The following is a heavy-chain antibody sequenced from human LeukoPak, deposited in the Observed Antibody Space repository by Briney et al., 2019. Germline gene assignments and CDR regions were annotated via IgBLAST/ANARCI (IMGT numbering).Heavy chain of an antibody. CDR1: GYSITSGYY. CDR2: IYHSGST. J-gene: IGHJ4*02. V-gene: IGHV4-38-2*02. Sequence: PSETLSLTCTVSGYSITSGYYWGWIRQPPGKGLEWIGSIYHSGSTFYNPSLKSRVTISVDPSKNQFSLKLNSVIVADTAVYHCAKRYCSSTSCSFFDYWGQGTLVTVSS. D-gene: IGHD2-2*01. CDR3: AKRYCSSTSCSFFDY.